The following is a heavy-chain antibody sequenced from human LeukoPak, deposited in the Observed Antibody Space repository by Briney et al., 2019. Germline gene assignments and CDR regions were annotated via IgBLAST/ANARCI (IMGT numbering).Heavy chain of an antibody. Sequence: GGSLRLSCAASGFTFSSYAMSWVRQAPGKGLEWVSGISASGGVTYSAESVRGRFTISRDNSKNTLYLQMNSLRAEDTAVYYCAFLAGYCSSTSCRSPYFYYYMDVWGKGTTVTASS. D-gene: IGHD2-2*01. V-gene: IGHV3-23*01. CDR2: ISASGGVT. CDR1: GFTFSSYA. CDR3: AFLAGYCSSTSCRSPYFYYYMDV. J-gene: IGHJ6*03.